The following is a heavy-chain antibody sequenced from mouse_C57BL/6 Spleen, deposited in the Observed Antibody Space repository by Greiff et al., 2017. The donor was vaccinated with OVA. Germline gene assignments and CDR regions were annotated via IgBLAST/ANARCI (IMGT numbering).Heavy chain of an antibody. J-gene: IGHJ3*01. CDR2: ISGGGGNT. CDR1: GFTFSSYT. V-gene: IGHV5-9*01. Sequence: EVQGVESGGGLVKPGGSLKLSCAASGFTFSSYTMSWVRQTPEKRLEWVATISGGGGNTYYPDSVKGRFTISRDNAKNTLYLQMSSLRSEDTALYFCAREFYGSSYGCAYWGQGTLVTVSA. CDR3: AREFYGSSYGCAY. D-gene: IGHD1-1*01.